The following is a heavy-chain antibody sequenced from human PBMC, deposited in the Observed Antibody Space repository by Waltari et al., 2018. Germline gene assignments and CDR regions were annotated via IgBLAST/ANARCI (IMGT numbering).Heavy chain of an antibody. Sequence: QVQLVQSGAEVKKPGSSVKVSCKASGGTFSSYAISWVRQAPGQGLEWMGGIIPSFGTANYAQKFQGRVTITTDESTSTAYMELSSLRSEDTAVYYCARDRPRRDHNIVATSYGMDVWGQGTTVTVSS. D-gene: IGHD5-12*01. CDR3: ARDRPRRDHNIVATSYGMDV. CDR1: GGTFSSYA. CDR2: IIPSFGTA. V-gene: IGHV1-69*05. J-gene: IGHJ6*02.